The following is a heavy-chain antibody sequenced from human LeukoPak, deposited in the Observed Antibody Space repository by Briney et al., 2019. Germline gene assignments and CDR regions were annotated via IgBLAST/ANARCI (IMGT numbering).Heavy chain of an antibody. Sequence: GGSLRLSCAASGFTFSSYWMSWVRQAPGKGLEWVANIKQDGSEKYYVDSVKGGFTISRDNAKNSLYLQMNSLRAEDTAVYYCARGPPSTRYCSSTSCYLVYWGQGTLVTVSS. CDR2: IKQDGSEK. CDR1: GFTFSSYW. V-gene: IGHV3-7*03. D-gene: IGHD2-2*01. CDR3: ARGPPSTRYCSSTSCYLVY. J-gene: IGHJ4*02.